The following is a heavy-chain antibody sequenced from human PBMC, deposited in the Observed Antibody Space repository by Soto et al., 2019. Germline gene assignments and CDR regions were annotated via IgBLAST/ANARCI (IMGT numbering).Heavy chain of an antibody. J-gene: IGHJ6*02. D-gene: IGHD3-22*01. CDR2: IYPDDSDT. Sequence: GESLKISCKGYGYSFNTYWVGWVRQVPGRGLEWLGLIYPDDSDTKNSPSFEGHVTMSVDKSTNTAYLKWSTLKASDTAIYFCGRAIVGSHYYYHGLDVWGQGTSVTVSS. CDR3: GRAIVGSHYYYHGLDV. V-gene: IGHV5-51*01. CDR1: GYSFNTYW.